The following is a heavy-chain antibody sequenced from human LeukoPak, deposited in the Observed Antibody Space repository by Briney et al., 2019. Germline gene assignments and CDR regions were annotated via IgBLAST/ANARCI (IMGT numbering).Heavy chain of an antibody. CDR2: IIWNGGST. CDR1: GFTFDDYG. D-gene: IGHD1-14*01. V-gene: IGHV3-20*04. CDR3: AREGPITQDDAFDI. Sequence: PGGSLRLSCGGSGFTFDDYGMSWVRQAPGKGLEWVSGIIWNGGSTGYADSVKGRLTISRDNAKNSLYLQMNSLRAEDTALYYCAREGPITQDDAFDIWGQGTMVTVSS. J-gene: IGHJ3*02.